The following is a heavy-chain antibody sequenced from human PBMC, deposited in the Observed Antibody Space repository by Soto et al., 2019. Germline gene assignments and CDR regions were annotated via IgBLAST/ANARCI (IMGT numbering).Heavy chain of an antibody. Sequence: QAPLVQSGPEMKKPGASVKVSCKASGYTFTKYGISWVRQAPGQGLEWLGWISYNNDNVKYTQRVQGRVTMTTDISANTAYMELRSLRSDDTAVYYCARDYRAVVRIPDDMDVWCKGTTVSVSS. J-gene: IGHJ6*03. CDR2: ISYNNDNV. CDR1: GYTFTKYG. CDR3: ARDYRAVVRIPDDMDV. V-gene: IGHV1-18*01. D-gene: IGHD3-10*01.